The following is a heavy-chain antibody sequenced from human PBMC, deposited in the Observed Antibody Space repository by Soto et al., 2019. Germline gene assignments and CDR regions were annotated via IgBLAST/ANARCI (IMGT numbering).Heavy chain of an antibody. V-gene: IGHV1-69*06. CDR1: GLIFSSSA. D-gene: IGHD3-9*01. CDR3: VRGANYDISTGKLYYFPRMDV. J-gene: IGHJ6*02. CDR2: ILPIFGTT. Sequence: QGQLVQSGAEVMKPGSSVKVSCKASGLIFSSSAISWVLQAPGQGLEWVGGILPIFGTTNYAQRVKGRVTLTADTSTPTTYLDLSSLRSEDTAVYLCVRGANYDISTGKLYYFPRMDVWGQGTTVTVSS.